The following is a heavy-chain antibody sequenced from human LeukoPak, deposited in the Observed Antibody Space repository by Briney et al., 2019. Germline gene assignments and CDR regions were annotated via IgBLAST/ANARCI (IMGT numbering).Heavy chain of an antibody. CDR3: GRDLGDSSRRSFAF. D-gene: IGHD3-16*01. Sequence: PGGSLRISCAASGFTVSSNYLTWVRQAPGKGLEWVSVIYRGGSTYYADSVKGRFTISRDNSKNTLYLQMNSLRAEDTAVYYCGRDLGDSSRRSFAFWGQGTLVTVSS. V-gene: IGHV3-66*01. CDR2: IYRGGST. CDR1: GFTVSSNY. J-gene: IGHJ4*03.